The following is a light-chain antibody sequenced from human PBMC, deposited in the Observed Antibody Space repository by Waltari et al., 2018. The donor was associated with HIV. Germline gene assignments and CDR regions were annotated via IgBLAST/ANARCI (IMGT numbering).Light chain of an antibody. J-gene: IGLJ2*01. CDR1: NSDIGGFTY. CDR2: EVT. Sequence: QSSLTPPPSASGSPGPSVTISCTGPNSDIGGFTYVSWYQQHPGKAPKPVISEVTKRPSGVPGRFSGSKSGTTASLTVSGLQAEDEADYYCSSYANKNGFYVVFGGGTRLTVL. CDR3: SSYANKNGFYVV. V-gene: IGLV2-8*01.